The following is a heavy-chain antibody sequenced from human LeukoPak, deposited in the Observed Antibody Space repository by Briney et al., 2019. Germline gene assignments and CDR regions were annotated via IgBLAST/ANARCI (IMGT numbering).Heavy chain of an antibody. D-gene: IGHD4-17*01. Sequence: PSETLSLTCTVSGGSINSRSYYWGWIRQPPGKGLEWIGSVYYGGTTYYNPSLKSRVTISEDTSKNQFSLKLSSVTAADTAVYYCARRATTVTTGYYYYYIDVWGKGATVTVSS. J-gene: IGHJ6*03. CDR2: VYYGGTT. CDR3: ARRATTVTTGYYYYYIDV. CDR1: GGSINSRSYY. V-gene: IGHV4-39*01.